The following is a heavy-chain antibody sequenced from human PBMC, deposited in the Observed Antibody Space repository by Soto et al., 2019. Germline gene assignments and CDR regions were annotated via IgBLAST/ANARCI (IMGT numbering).Heavy chain of an antibody. D-gene: IGHD5-18*01. CDR2: SSGSGSGGST. Sequence: GSLRLSCAASGFTFTNYAMTWVRQAPGKGLEWVSISSGSGSGGSTNYADSVKGRFTISRDNSKNTLYLQMNSLRAEDTAVYYCAKARYSYGLLYYGMDVWGQGTTVTVSS. CDR1: GFTFTNYA. V-gene: IGHV3-23*01. CDR3: AKARYSYGLLYYGMDV. J-gene: IGHJ6*02.